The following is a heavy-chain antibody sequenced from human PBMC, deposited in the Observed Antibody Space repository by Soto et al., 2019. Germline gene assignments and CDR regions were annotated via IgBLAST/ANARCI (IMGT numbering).Heavy chain of an antibody. Sequence: HPGGSLRLSCAASGFTFNTFAMSWVRQAPGKGLEWVSLISGSGVSKDYADSVKGRFTISRDNSKNTLYLQMNSLRAEDTAVYYCGTDKTATPYYYYGMDVWGQGTTVTVSS. CDR1: GFTFNTFA. J-gene: IGHJ6*02. CDR3: GTDKTATPYYYYGMDV. V-gene: IGHV3-23*01. D-gene: IGHD3-22*01. CDR2: ISGSGVSK.